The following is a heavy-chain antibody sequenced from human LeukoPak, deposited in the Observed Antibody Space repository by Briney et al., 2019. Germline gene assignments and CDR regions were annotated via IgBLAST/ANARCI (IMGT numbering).Heavy chain of an antibody. V-gene: IGHV1-2*02. D-gene: IGHD6-6*01. J-gene: IGHJ5*02. CDR2: INPNSGGT. Sequence: GASVKVSCNSSGYTFTGYYMHCVRQAPGQGREWMGWINPNSGGTHYAQKFQGRVTMTRDTSLNTAYMELSRLRSDDTAIYYCARGSSIVTSTIDWFDPWGQGALVAVSS. CDR3: ARGSSIVTSTIDWFDP. CDR1: GYTFTGYY.